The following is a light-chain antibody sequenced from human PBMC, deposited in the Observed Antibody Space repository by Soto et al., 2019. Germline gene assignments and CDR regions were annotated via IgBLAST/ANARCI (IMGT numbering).Light chain of an antibody. CDR2: GAS. CDR3: QQYGSSPLT. Sequence: EIVLTQSPGTLSLSPGERATLSCRASQSVSSSYLAWYQQKPGQAPRLLIYGASSRATGIPDRFSGSGSGKYFTLTISILEPEDFAVYYCQQYGSSPLTFGGGTKVEIK. J-gene: IGKJ4*01. CDR1: QSVSSSY. V-gene: IGKV3-20*01.